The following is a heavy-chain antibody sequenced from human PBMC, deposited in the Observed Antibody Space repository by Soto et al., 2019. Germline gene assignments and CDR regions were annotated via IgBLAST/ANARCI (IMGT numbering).Heavy chain of an antibody. CDR3: AGWRFLEWLPDY. Sequence: GGSLRLSCAASGFTFSSYAMSWVRQAPGKGLEWVSAISGSGGSTYYADSVKGRFTISRDNSKNTLYLQMNSLRAEDTAVYYCAGWRFLEWLPDYWGQGTLVTVSS. CDR2: ISGSGGST. J-gene: IGHJ4*02. D-gene: IGHD3-3*01. V-gene: IGHV3-23*01. CDR1: GFTFSSYA.